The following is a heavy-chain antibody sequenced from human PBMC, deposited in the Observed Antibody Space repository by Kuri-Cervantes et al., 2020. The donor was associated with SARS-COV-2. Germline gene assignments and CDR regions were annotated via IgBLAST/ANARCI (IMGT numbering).Heavy chain of an antibody. CDR2: IIPILGTA. J-gene: IGHJ4*02. CDR3: ARLASSRGTREFDY. CDR1: GGTFSSYA. V-gene: IGHV1-69*04. D-gene: IGHD2-8*01. Sequence: SVKVSCKASGGTFSSYAISWVRQAPGQGLEWMGRIIPILGTANYAQKFQGRVTITADKSTSTAYMELSSLRSEDTAVYYCARLASSRGTREFDYWGQGTLVTVSS.